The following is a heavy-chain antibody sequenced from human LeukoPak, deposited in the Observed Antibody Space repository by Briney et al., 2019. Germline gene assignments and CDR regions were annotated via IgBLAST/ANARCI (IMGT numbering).Heavy chain of an antibody. Sequence: PGGSLRLSCAASGFNFSSYSINWVRQAPGKGLEWVSSNSGSGSYIYYAASVKGRFTISRDNAKNSLYLQMNSLRAEDTAVYYCARGGSRAIFGVVTADVWGKGTTVTVSS. D-gene: IGHD3-3*01. CDR1: GFNFSSYS. V-gene: IGHV3-21*01. CDR2: NSGSGSYI. CDR3: ARGGSRAIFGVVTADV. J-gene: IGHJ6*04.